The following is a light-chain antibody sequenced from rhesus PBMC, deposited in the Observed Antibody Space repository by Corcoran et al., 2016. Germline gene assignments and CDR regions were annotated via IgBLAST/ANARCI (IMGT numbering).Light chain of an antibody. CDR1: QRLNIY. V-gene: IGKV1-22*01. J-gene: IGKJ4*01. CDR3: QQYMRGPLT. CDR2: RAS. Sequence: DIQMTQSPSSLSASIGDTVTINCRASQRLNIYLAWYQQKPRKAPKLLIYRASPLQTGVPSRVTGSGSGTDFTLTINNLQSDDFATYFCQQYMRGPLTFGGGTRVDLK.